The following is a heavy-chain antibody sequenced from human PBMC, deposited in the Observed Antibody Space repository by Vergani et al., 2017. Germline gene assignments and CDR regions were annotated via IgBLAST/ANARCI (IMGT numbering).Heavy chain of an antibody. CDR3: ARHRGSGGFFPSSYFYGMDV. V-gene: IGHV4-39*01. CDR1: GGSISSSSYY. J-gene: IGHJ6*02. D-gene: IGHD3-10*01. Sequence: QLQLQESGPGLVKTSETLSLTCTVSGGSISSSSYYWGWIRQPPGKGLEWIGSIYYSGSTYYNPSLKSRVTISVDTSKNQFSLKLSSVTAADTAIYYCARHRGSGGFFPSSYFYGMDVWGHGTTVTVSS. CDR2: IYYSGST.